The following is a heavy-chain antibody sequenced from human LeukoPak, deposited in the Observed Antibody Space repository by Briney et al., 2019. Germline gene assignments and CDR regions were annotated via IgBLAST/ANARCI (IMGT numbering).Heavy chain of an antibody. Sequence: SETLSLTCTVSGGSISSYYWSWIRQPPGKGLEWIGYIYYSGSTNYNPSLKSRVTISVDTSKNQFSLKLSSVTAADTAVYYCARLGGSGWYLAIPKRDDNWFDPWGQGTLVTVSS. J-gene: IGHJ5*02. V-gene: IGHV4-59*08. CDR1: GGSISSYY. CDR3: ARLGGSGWYLAIPKRDDNWFDP. CDR2: IYYSGST. D-gene: IGHD6-19*01.